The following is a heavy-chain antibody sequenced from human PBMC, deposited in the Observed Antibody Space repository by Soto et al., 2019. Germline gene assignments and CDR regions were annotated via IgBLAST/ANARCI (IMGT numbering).Heavy chain of an antibody. CDR3: ARDLSQSSSFGYFDY. CDR2: IWYDGSNT. V-gene: IGHV3-33*01. D-gene: IGHD6-6*01. Sequence: GGSLRLSCAASGFTFSSYVMHWVRQAPGKGLEWVAVIWYDGSNTYYVDSVKGRFTISRDNSQNTLCLQMDSLRAEDTAVYYCARDLSQSSSFGYFDYWGQGTPVTVS. J-gene: IGHJ4*02. CDR1: GFTFSSYV.